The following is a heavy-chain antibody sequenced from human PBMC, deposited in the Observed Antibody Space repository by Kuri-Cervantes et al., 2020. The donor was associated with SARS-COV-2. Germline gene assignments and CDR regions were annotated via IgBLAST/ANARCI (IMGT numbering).Heavy chain of an antibody. CDR3: ARDPPIAAAGVSLYGMDV. CDR2: ISSSGSTI. Sequence: GGSLRLSCAASGFTFSDYYMSWIRQAPGKGLEWVSYISSSGSTIYYADSVKGRFTISRDNAKNSLYLQMNSLRAEDTAVYYCARDPPIAAAGVSLYGMDVWGQGTTVTVSS. J-gene: IGHJ6*02. V-gene: IGHV3-11*01. CDR1: GFTFSDYY. D-gene: IGHD6-13*01.